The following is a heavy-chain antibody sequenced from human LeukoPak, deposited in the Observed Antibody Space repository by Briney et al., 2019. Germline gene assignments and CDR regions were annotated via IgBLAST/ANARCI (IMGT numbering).Heavy chain of an antibody. CDR2: ISGSGGST. V-gene: IGHV3-23*01. J-gene: IGHJ4*02. D-gene: IGHD2-2*01. CDR3: AKSLAGKVVPAADIDY. Sequence: GGSLRLSCAASGFTFSSYAMSWVRQAPGKGLEWVSAISGSGGSTYYADSVKGRFTISRDNSKNTLYLQMNSLRAEDTAVYYCAKSLAGKVVPAADIDYWGQGTLVTVSS. CDR1: GFTFSSYA.